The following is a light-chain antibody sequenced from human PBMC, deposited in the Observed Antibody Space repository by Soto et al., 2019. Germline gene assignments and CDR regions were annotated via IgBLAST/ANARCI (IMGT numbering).Light chain of an antibody. Sequence: EIVLTQSPGTLSLSPGERATLSCRASQSVSSSYLDWYQQKPGQAPSLLIYGASSRATGIPDRFSGSGSGTDFTLTISRLEPADFAVYYCQQYDSSPCTFGPGTKVDIK. CDR2: GAS. CDR1: QSVSSSY. CDR3: QQYDSSPCT. V-gene: IGKV3-20*01. J-gene: IGKJ3*01.